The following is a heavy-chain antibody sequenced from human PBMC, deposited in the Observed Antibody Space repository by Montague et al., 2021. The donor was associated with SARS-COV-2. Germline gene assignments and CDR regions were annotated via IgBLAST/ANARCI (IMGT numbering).Heavy chain of an antibody. CDR2: IGWNSGSI. Sequence: SLRLSCAASGFTFGDYAMHWVRQAPGKGLEWVSGIGWNSGSIAYADSVKGRFTISRDNAKNSLYLQMNSLRAEDTALYYCAKTGGSGWDYYDSSGYYVNWGQGTLVTVSS. V-gene: IGHV3-9*01. D-gene: IGHD3-22*01. CDR3: AKTGGSGWDYYDSSGYYVN. CDR1: GFTFGDYA. J-gene: IGHJ4*02.